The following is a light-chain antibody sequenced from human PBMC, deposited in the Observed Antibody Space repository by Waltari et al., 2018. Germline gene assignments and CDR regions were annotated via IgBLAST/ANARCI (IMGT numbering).Light chain of an antibody. CDR1: QVIGSD. CDR3: QPSIT. Sequence: AIQLTQSPSSLSASVGDRVTITCRSRQVIGSDLVWYQHKPGKASKLLIYDASSLESGVPYRFSGSGSVTHFTLTISGLQPEDFGTYYCQPSITFGQGTRLEIK. V-gene: IGKV1-13*02. J-gene: IGKJ5*01. CDR2: DAS.